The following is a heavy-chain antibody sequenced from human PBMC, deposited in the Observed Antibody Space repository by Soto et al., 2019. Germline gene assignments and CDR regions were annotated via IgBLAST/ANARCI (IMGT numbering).Heavy chain of an antibody. V-gene: IGHV1-69*13. CDR1: GGTFSSYA. D-gene: IGHD6-19*01. J-gene: IGHJ4*02. Sequence: CSVKVSRKASGGTFSSYAISWGRQAPGQGLEWMGGIIPIFGTANYAQKFQGRVTITADESTSTAYMELSSLRSEDTAVYYCARDGYSSGWYDYWGQGTLVTVSS. CDR2: IIPIFGTA. CDR3: ARDGYSSGWYDY.